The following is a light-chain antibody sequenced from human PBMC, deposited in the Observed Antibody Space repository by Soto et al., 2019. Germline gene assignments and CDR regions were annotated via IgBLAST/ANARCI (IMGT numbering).Light chain of an antibody. CDR3: QQRSQWPWT. Sequence: EIVLTQSPVTLSLSPGERAILSCRASQSGPIDLAWYQQKPGQAPRLLIFDASKRATCIPGRFSGDGSGTDFTLTINSPEPGDFARYYCQQRSQWPWTFGQGTNVEIK. V-gene: IGKV3-11*01. CDR2: DAS. J-gene: IGKJ1*01. CDR1: QSGPID.